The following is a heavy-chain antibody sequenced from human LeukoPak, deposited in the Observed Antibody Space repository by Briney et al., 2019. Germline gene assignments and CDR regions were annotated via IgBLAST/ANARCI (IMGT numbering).Heavy chain of an antibody. J-gene: IGHJ4*02. CDR2: INPSGGST. D-gene: IGHD3-10*01. Sequence: ASVKVSCKASGYTFTDYFMHWVRQAPGQGLEWMGIINPSGGSTSYAQKFQGRVTMTTDTSTSTAYMELRSLRSDDTAVYYCARIRTYLVRGVIAHFDYWGQGTLVTVSS. CDR3: ARIRTYLVRGVIAHFDY. CDR1: GYTFTDYF. V-gene: IGHV1-46*01.